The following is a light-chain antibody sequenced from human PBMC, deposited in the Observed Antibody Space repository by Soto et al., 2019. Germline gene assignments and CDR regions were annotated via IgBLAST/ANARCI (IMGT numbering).Light chain of an antibody. V-gene: IGKV3-20*01. J-gene: IGKJ5*01. CDR1: QSVSSSY. CDR3: QQYGTASPST. CDR2: GAA. Sequence: FVSPQTPGTLSLSPGERATLSCRASQSVSSSYLAGYQQKPGQAARLLMYGAACRVTGSPDRCSGRGAGTDFSLTIIRLVHEDVAAYYCQQYGTASPSTFGQGTRLDI.